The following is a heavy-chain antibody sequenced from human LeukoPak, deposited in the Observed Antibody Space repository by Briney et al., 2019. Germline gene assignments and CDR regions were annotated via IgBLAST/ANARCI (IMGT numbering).Heavy chain of an antibody. D-gene: IGHD6-13*01. J-gene: IGHJ4*02. CDR2: ISGSGGST. V-gene: IGHV3-23*01. Sequence: GGSLRLSCAASGFTFSSYAMSWVRQAPGKGLEWVSAISGSGGSTYYADSVKGRFTISRDNSKNTLYLQMNSLRAEDTAVYYCAKDRSLFVAAADKFDYWGQGTLVTVSS. CDR3: AKDRSLFVAAADKFDY. CDR1: GFTFSSYA.